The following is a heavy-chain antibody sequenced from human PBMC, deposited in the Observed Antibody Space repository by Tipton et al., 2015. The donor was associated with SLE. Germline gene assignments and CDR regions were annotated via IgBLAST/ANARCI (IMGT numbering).Heavy chain of an antibody. CDR2: IYFSGHT. CDR1: GGSISSSRYY. V-gene: IGHV4-39*07. CDR3: ARRLRRGGAFDI. D-gene: IGHD4-17*01. Sequence: TLSLTCTVSGGSISSSRYYWALIRQPPGKGLEWIGSIYFSGHTYHNPSLESRVTISLDTSKNQFSLKLSSVTAADTAVYYCARRLRRGGAFDIWGQGTMVTVSS. J-gene: IGHJ3*02.